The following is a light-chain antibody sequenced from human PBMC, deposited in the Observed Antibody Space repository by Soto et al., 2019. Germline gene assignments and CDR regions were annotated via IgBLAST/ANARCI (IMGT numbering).Light chain of an antibody. CDR1: QSIAGY. CDR2: DTS. V-gene: IGKV3-11*01. CDR3: QQRSNWPLIT. Sequence: EIVLTQSPATLSLSPGERATLSCRASQSIAGYLAWYQKKPGQAPRLLIYDTSNRVTGVPARFSGSGSGTDFTLSISSLEPEDFAVYYCQQRSNWPLITFGQGTRLEIK. J-gene: IGKJ5*01.